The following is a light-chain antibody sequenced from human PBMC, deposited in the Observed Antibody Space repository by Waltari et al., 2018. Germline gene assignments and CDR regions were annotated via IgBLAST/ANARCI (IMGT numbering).Light chain of an antibody. CDR1: GSDPGGYSD. V-gene: IGLV2-14*01. J-gene: IGLJ2*01. CDR2: DVS. Sequence: QTALTQHASVSGSPGPALPISCTAIGSDPGGYSDVSWYQQHPGKAPKLMIYDVSKRPSGVSNRFSGSKSGNTASLTISGLQAEDEADYYCSSYTSSSTEVFGGGTKLTVL. CDR3: SSYTSSSTEV.